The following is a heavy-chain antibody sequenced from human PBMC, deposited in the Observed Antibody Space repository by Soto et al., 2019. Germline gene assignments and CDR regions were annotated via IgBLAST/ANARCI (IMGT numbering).Heavy chain of an antibody. D-gene: IGHD3-10*01. CDR1: GGSISSGDYY. Sequence: QVQLQESGPGRVKPSQTLSLTCTVSGGSISSGDYYWSWIRQPPGKGLEWIGYIYYSGSTYYNPSLKSRVTISVDTSKNQFSLKLSSVTAADTAVYYCARDQREWGFGELLSDWFDPWGQGTLVTVSS. J-gene: IGHJ5*02. CDR3: ARDQREWGFGELLSDWFDP. V-gene: IGHV4-30-4*01. CDR2: IYYSGST.